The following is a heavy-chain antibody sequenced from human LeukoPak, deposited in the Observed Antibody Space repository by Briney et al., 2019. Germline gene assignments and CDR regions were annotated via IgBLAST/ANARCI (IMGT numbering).Heavy chain of an antibody. CDR1: GFTFSRHW. V-gene: IGHV3-7*01. J-gene: IGHJ4*02. CDR2: IKHDGSEK. Sequence: GGSLRLSCAASGFTFSRHWMTWVRQAPGKGLEWVANIKHDGSEKNYVDSVKGRFTISRGNAKNSLYLQMNSLRAEDTAVYYCAITSSLDYWGQGTLVTVSS. CDR3: AITSSLDY.